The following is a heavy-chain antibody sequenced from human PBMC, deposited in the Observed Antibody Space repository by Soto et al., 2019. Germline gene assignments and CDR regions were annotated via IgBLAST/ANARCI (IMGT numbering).Heavy chain of an antibody. V-gene: IGHV3-23*01. CDR3: AKDHSGNYYRHDF. Sequence: EVQLLESGGGLVQPGGSLRLSCAASGFTFSSYAMSWVRQAPGKGLEWVSAISGSGPTYADSVKGRFTITRDNSKNTLYLQMSSLRAEDTAIYYCAKDHSGNYYRHDFWGQGTLVTVSS. CDR2: ISGSGPT. D-gene: IGHD1-26*01. CDR1: GFTFSSYA. J-gene: IGHJ4*02.